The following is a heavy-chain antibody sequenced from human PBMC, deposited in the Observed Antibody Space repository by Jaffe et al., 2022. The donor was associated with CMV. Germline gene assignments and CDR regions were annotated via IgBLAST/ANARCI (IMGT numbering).Heavy chain of an antibody. CDR2: INHSGST. J-gene: IGHJ4*02. CDR3: ARGLGYGSGSYQGCDY. D-gene: IGHD3-10*01. CDR1: GGSFSGYY. Sequence: QVQLQQWGAGLLKPSETLSLTCAVYGGSFSGYYWSWIRQPPGKGLEWIGEINHSGSTNYNPSLKSRVTISVDTSKNQFSLKLSSVTAADTAVYYCARGLGYGSGSYQGCDYWGQGTLVTVSS. V-gene: IGHV4-34*01.